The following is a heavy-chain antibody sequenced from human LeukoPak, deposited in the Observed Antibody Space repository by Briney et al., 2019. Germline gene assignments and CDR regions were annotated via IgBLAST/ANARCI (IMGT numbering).Heavy chain of an antibody. CDR2: IWHDGSNK. CDR3: AKDKGEFYNYMNV. Sequence: PGGSLRLSCEASGFSFSSYGMHWVRQAPGKGLEWVAVIWHDGSNKFYGDSVKGRFTISRDNSKHTVALQMNSLRVEDTAVYFCAKDKGEFYNYMNVWGKGTTVIVSS. V-gene: IGHV3-33*03. J-gene: IGHJ6*03. CDR1: GFSFSSYG. D-gene: IGHD3-10*01.